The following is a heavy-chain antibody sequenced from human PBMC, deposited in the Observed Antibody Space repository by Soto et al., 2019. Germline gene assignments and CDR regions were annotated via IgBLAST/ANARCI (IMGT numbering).Heavy chain of an antibody. Sequence: QVQLVESGGGVVQPGRSLRLSCAASGFTFSSYAMHWVRQAPGKGLEWVAVISYDGSNKYYADSVKGRFTISRDNSKNTLYLHMNSLRAEDTAVYYCARDGMSFGTNDAFDIWGQGTMVTVSS. J-gene: IGHJ3*02. CDR1: GFTFSSYA. CDR2: ISYDGSNK. D-gene: IGHD1-7*01. V-gene: IGHV3-30-3*01. CDR3: ARDGMSFGTNDAFDI.